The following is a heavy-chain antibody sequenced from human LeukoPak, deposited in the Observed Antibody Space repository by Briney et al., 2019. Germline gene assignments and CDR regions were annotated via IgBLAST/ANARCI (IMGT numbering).Heavy chain of an antibody. J-gene: IGHJ4*02. Sequence: GGSLRLSCAASGFTFSDYYMSWFRRAPGKGLEWVGFIRSKAYGGTTEYAASVKGRFTISRDDSKSIAYLQMNSLKTEDTAVYYCTRVDRLATVTTNSPFDYWGQGTLVTVSS. CDR3: TRVDRLATVTTNSPFDY. D-gene: IGHD4-17*01. CDR2: IRSKAYGGTT. CDR1: GFTFSDYY. V-gene: IGHV3-49*03.